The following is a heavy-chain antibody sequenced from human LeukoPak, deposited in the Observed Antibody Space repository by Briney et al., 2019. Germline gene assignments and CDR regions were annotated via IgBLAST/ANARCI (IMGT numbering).Heavy chain of an antibody. CDR2: INHSGST. J-gene: IGHJ6*03. CDR3: ARGLGPIYYYYYYMDV. Sequence: PSETLSLTCAVYGGSFSGYYWSWSRHPPRKGRELIGEINHSGSTNYNPSLKSRVTISVDTSKNQFSLKLSSVTAADTAVYYCARGLGPIYYYYYYMDVWGKGTTVTVSS. CDR1: GGSFSGYY. V-gene: IGHV4-34*01.